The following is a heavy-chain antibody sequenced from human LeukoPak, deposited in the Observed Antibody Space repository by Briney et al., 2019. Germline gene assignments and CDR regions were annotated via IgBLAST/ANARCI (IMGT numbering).Heavy chain of an antibody. J-gene: IGHJ4*02. CDR3: ARTSGVSVAGPPYYFDF. CDR2: ISPYSGNT. CDR1: GYLFINYG. Sequence: ASVKVSCKASGYLFINYGISWLRQAPGQGLECMGWISPYSGNTDYAQKLQGRVTMTTDTSTTTAYMELRSLRFDDTAVYYCARTSGVSVAGPPYYFDFWGQGTLISVSS. D-gene: IGHD6-19*01. V-gene: IGHV1-18*01.